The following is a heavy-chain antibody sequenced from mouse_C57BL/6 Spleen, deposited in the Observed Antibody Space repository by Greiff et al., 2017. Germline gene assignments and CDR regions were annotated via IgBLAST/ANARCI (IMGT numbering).Heavy chain of an antibody. CDR2: IDPETGGT. CDR3: TRRYGNWYFDV. CDR1: GYTFTDYE. D-gene: IGHD2-10*02. V-gene: IGHV1-15*01. Sequence: QVQLQQSGAELVRPGASVTLSCKASGYTFTDYEMHWVKQTPVHGLEWIGAIDPETGGTAYNQKFKGKAILTADKSSSTAYMELRSLTSEDSAVYYCTRRYGNWYFDVWGTGTTVTVSS. J-gene: IGHJ1*03.